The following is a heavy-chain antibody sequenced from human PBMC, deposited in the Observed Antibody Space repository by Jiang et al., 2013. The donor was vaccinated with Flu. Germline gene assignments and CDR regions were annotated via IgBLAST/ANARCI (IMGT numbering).Heavy chain of an antibody. CDR3: VRDLHTYFYDRSGSYFDH. J-gene: IGHJ4*02. D-gene: IGHD3-22*01. Sequence: EWMGWISTSNGNTDYAHNLQGRVTMTTDTSTSTAYMELRSLRSDDTAVYFCVRDLHTYFYDRSGSYFDHWGQGTLVTVSS. CDR2: ISTSNGNT. V-gene: IGHV1-18*01.